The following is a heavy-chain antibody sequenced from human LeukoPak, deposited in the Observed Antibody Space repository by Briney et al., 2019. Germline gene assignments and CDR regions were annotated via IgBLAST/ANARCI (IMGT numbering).Heavy chain of an antibody. CDR2: INPNSGGT. CDR1: GYTFTGYY. Sequence: ASVKVSCKASGYTFTGYYMHWVRQAPGQGLEWMGWINPNSGGTNYAQKFQDRVTMTRDTSISTAYMELSRLRSDDTAVYYCAREYSSSYYYYYYYMDVWGKGTTVTVSS. J-gene: IGHJ6*03. CDR3: AREYSSSYYYYYYYMDV. V-gene: IGHV1-2*02. D-gene: IGHD6-6*01.